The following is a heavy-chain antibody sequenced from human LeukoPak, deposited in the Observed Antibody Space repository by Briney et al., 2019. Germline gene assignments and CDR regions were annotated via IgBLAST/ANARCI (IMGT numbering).Heavy chain of an antibody. J-gene: IGHJ4*02. D-gene: IGHD2-15*01. CDR2: LNPIFGTA. Sequence: GGLNPIFGTANYAQKFQGRVTITADKSTSTAYMELSSLRSEDTAVYYCARFKGGYCSGGSCEYFDYWGQGTLVTVSS. CDR3: ARFKGGYCSGGSCEYFDY. V-gene: IGHV1-69*06.